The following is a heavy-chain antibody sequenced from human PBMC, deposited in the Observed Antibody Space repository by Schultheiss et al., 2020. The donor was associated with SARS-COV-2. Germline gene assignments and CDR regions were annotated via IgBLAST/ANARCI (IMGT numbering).Heavy chain of an antibody. D-gene: IGHD2-15*01. CDR2: IHNSEST. CDR1: GGSISSGGYY. Sequence: SETLSLTCTVSGGSISSGGYYWSWIRQHPGKGLEWIGYIHNSESTYYNPSLRSRGIISVDTSKNQFSLKLSSVTAADTAVYYCAREAGSYEVDYWGQGTLVTVSS. V-gene: IGHV4-31*03. J-gene: IGHJ4*02. CDR3: AREAGSYEVDY.